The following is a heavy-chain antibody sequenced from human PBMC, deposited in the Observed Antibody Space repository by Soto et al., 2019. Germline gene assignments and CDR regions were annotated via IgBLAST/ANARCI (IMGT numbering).Heavy chain of an antibody. CDR3: AKVSGYYYDRGGFYYGAFDI. CDR1: GFTFSSYA. CDR2: ISSSGGST. J-gene: IGHJ3*02. V-gene: IGHV3-23*01. Sequence: GGSLRLSCAASGFTFSSYAMSWVRQAPGKGLEWVSAISSSGGSTYYADSVKGRFTVSRDNSKKTLFLQMNSLRAEDTAVYYCAKVSGYYYDRGGFYYGAFDIWGQGTVVTVSS. D-gene: IGHD3-22*01.